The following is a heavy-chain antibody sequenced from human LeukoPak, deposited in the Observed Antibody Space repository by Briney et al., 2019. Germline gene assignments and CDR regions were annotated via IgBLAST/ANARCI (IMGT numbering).Heavy chain of an antibody. CDR2: IYYSGST. CDR1: GGSISSYY. D-gene: IGHD4-17*01. Sequence: PSETLSLTCTVSGGSISSYYWSWIRQPPGKGLEWIGYIYYSGSTNYNPSLKSRVTISVDTSKNQFSLKLSSVTAADTAVYYCAGENGDRVFDYWGQGTLVTVSS. V-gene: IGHV4-59*01. J-gene: IGHJ4*02. CDR3: AGENGDRVFDY.